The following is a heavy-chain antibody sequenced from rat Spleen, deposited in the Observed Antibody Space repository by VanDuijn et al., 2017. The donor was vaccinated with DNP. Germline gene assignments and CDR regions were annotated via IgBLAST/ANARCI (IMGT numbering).Heavy chain of an antibody. J-gene: IGHJ3*01. Sequence: EVLLVESDGGLVQPGRSLKLSCAVSGFTFSDYYMAWVRQAPAKGLEWVATISYNGGTPYYRDSVKGRFTISRDNARSTLYLQMDSLRSEDTATHYCTTGGAAAYWGQGTLVTVSS. V-gene: IGHV5-20*01. CDR2: ISYNGGTP. CDR3: TTGGAAAY. D-gene: IGHD1-2*01. CDR1: GFTFSDYY.